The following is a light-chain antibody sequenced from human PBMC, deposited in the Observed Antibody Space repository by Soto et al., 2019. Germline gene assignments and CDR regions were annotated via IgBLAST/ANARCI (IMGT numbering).Light chain of an antibody. CDR3: GAWDGSLNTQV. CDR1: SSNIGNNY. CDR2: DND. V-gene: IGLV1-51*01. Sequence: QSVLSQPPSVSAAPGQNVTISCSGSSSNIGNNYVSWYQQLPGTAPKLLIYDNDKRPSGIPDRFSGSKSGTSATLGITGLQTGDEADYYCGAWDGSLNTQVFGGGTKLTVL. J-gene: IGLJ2*01.